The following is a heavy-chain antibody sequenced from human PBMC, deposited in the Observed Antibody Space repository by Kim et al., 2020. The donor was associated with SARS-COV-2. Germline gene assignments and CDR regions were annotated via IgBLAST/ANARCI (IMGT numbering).Heavy chain of an antibody. CDR3: AKDLKWELGGDAFDI. Sequence: GGSLRLSCAASGFTFSSYGMHWVRQAPGKGLEWVAVISYDGSNKYYADSVKGRFTISRDNSKNTLYLQMNSLRAEDTAVYYCAKDLKWELGGDAFDIWG. D-gene: IGHD1-26*01. CDR2: ISYDGSNK. J-gene: IGHJ3*02. CDR1: GFTFSSYG. V-gene: IGHV3-30*18.